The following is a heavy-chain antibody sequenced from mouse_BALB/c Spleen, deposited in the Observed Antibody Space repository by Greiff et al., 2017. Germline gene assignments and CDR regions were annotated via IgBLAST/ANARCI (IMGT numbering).Heavy chain of an antibody. J-gene: IGHJ2*01. CDR1: GFTFSSYT. D-gene: IGHD2-13*01. CDR3: TRGDGYYFDY. V-gene: IGHV5-6-4*01. CDR2: ISSGGSYT. Sequence: EVKLMESGGGLVKPGGSLKLSCAASGFTFSSYTMSWVRQTPEKRLEWVATISSGGSYTYYPDSVKGRFTISRDNAKNTLYLQMSSLKSEDTAMYYCTRGDGYYFDYWGQGTTLTVSS.